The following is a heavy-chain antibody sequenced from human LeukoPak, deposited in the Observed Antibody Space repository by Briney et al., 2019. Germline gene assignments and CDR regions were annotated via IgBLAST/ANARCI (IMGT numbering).Heavy chain of an antibody. CDR2: ISRSSNSM. Sequence: GGSLRLSCAASGFTFSSYSMNWVRQAPGKGLHWVAYISRSSNSMYYADSVKGRFTISRDNAKNSLYLQMSSLRPEDTAMYYCAREIPSGSYAPDYWGQGTLVTVSS. D-gene: IGHD1-26*01. CDR3: AREIPSGSYAPDY. CDR1: GFTFSSYS. V-gene: IGHV3-21*01. J-gene: IGHJ4*02.